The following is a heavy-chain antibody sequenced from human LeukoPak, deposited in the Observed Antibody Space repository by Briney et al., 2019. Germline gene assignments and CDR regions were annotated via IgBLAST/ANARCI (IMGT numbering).Heavy chain of an antibody. J-gene: IGHJ4*02. Sequence: GGSLRLSCAASGFTFSSYSMNWVRQAPGKGLEWVGRSRNKANGHTTEYPASVKGRFTVSRDFSENLFYLHMNSLRIEDTAVYYCVRGYNSFDSWGQGTLVTVSS. V-gene: IGHV3-72*01. D-gene: IGHD1-1*01. CDR2: SRNKANGHTT. CDR3: VRGYNSFDS. CDR1: GFTFSSYS.